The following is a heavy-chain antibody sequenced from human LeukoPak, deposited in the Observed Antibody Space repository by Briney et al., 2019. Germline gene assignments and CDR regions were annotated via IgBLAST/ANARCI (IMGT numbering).Heavy chain of an antibody. Sequence: ASVKVSCKASGYTFTSYDINWVRQATGQGLEWMGWMNPNSGNTGYAQKFQGRVTITRNTSISTAYMELSSLRSEDTAVYYCARIGIVGVAAALEGAFDIWGQGTMLTVSS. D-gene: IGHD2-2*01. J-gene: IGHJ3*02. CDR1: GYTFTSYD. CDR2: MNPNSGNT. V-gene: IGHV1-8*03. CDR3: ARIGIVGVAAALEGAFDI.